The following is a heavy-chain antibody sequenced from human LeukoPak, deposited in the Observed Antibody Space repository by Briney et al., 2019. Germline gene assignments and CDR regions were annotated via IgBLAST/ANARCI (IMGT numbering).Heavy chain of an antibody. CDR3: AIDNRGTFEF. Sequence: TGGSLRLSCGASGFLFSNYWMSWLRQTPGKGLEWVANIRQDGNEKRYVDSVKGRFTISRDNAKNSLYVQMSSLRAEDTAVYYCAIDNRGTFEFWGQGTLVTVSS. CDR1: GFLFSNYW. J-gene: IGHJ4*02. CDR2: IRQDGNEK. V-gene: IGHV3-7*03. D-gene: IGHD1-14*01.